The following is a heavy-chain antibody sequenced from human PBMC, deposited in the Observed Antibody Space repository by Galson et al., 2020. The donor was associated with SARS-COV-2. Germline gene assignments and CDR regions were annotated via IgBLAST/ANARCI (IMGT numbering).Heavy chain of an antibody. CDR2: INHSGST. J-gene: IGHJ4*02. V-gene: IGHV4-34*01. CDR1: GGSFSGYY. D-gene: IGHD3-3*01. Sequence: SQTLSLTCAVYGGSFSGYYWSWIRQPPGKGLEWIGEINHSGSTNYNPSLKSRVTISVDTSKNQFSLKLSSVTAADTAVYYCARGRARFLAWGQGTLVTVSS. CDR3: ARGRARFLA.